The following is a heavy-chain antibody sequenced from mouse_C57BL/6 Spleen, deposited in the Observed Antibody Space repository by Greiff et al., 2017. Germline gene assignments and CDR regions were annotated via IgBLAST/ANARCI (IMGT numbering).Heavy chain of an antibody. CDR2: ISYDGSN. D-gene: IGHD2-4*01. Sequence: EVKLMESGPGLVKPSQSLSLTCSVTGYSITSGYYWNWIRQFPGNKLEWMGYISYDGSNNYNPSPKNRISITRDTSKNQFFLKLNSVTTEDTATYYCARDRGYDSPFAYWGQGSLVTVSA. J-gene: IGHJ3*01. V-gene: IGHV3-6*01. CDR3: ARDRGYDSPFAY. CDR1: GYSITSGYY.